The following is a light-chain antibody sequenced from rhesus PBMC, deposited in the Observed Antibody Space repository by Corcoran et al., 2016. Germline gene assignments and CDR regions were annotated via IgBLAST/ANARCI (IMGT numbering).Light chain of an antibody. J-gene: IGKJ1*01. V-gene: IGKV1-16*01. CDR3: QQYKSAPT. CDR2: KAP. Sequence: DIQMTQSPSSLSASVGDKVTITCQASQSISSWLAWYQQKPGKAPKPLSYKAPSLERGVPSRVIGSGSGADFPLTISSLQPEYFATYYCQQYKSAPTFGQGTKVEI. CDR1: QSISSW.